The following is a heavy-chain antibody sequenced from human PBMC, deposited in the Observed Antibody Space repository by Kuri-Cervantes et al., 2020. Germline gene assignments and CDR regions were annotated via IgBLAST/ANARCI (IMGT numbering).Heavy chain of an antibody. V-gene: IGHV3-7*01. Sequence: ETLSLTCTVSGGSISSSSYYWGWIRQAPGKGLEWVANIKQDGSEKYYVDSVKGRFTISRDNAKNSLYLQMNSLRAEDTAVYYCARDLLKSYGTAYWGQGTLVTVSS. CDR3: ARDLLKSYGTAY. CDR2: IKQDGSEK. CDR1: GGSISSSSYY. D-gene: IGHD1-1*01. J-gene: IGHJ4*02.